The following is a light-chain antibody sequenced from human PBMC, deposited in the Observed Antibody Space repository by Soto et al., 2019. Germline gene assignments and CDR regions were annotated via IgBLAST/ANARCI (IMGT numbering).Light chain of an antibody. Sequence: QAVVTQPPSVSAAPGQKVTISCSGSNSNIGNNYVSWYQQLPGTAPKLLIYENNKRPSGIPDRFSGSKSGTSATLGITGLQTGDEADYYCGTWDSSLSAGWGVFGGGTKLTVL. CDR2: ENN. CDR3: GTWDSSLSAGWGV. V-gene: IGLV1-51*02. J-gene: IGLJ3*02. CDR1: NSNIGNNY.